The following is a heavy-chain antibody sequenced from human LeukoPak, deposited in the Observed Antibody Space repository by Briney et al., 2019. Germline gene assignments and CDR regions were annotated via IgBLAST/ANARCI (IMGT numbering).Heavy chain of an antibody. CDR2: VYPATSDT. Sequence: GESLKISCKGSGYSFPNYWIGWVRQMPGKGLEWIGIVYPATSDTTYSPSFQGQVTVSTDKSLTTAYLQWSSLQASDTGIYYCVRGGVGCTNAACFHYFDYWGQGTLVTVSS. V-gene: IGHV5-51*01. CDR3: VRGGVGCTNAACFHYFDY. J-gene: IGHJ4*02. D-gene: IGHD2-8*01. CDR1: GYSFPNYW.